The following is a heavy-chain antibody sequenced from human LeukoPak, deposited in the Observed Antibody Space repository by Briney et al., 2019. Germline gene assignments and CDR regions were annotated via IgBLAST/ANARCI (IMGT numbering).Heavy chain of an antibody. J-gene: IGHJ4*02. D-gene: IGHD6-19*01. CDR2: IYYSGST. CDR3: ARLSSGFTEVDY. V-gene: IGHV4-39*01. CDR1: GGSISSSSYY. Sequence: PSETLSLTCTVSGGSISSSSYYWGWIRQPPGKGLEWIGSIYYSGSTYYSPSLKSRVTISVDTSKNQFSLKLSSVTAADTAVYYCARLSSGFTEVDYWGQGTLVTVSS.